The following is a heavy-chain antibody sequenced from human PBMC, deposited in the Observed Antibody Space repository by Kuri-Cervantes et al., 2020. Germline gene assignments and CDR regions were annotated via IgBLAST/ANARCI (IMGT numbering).Heavy chain of an antibody. Sequence: GGSLRLSCATSGFTFRTYAMSWVRQVPGKGLEWVSAVSVSGDSTYYADSVRGRFTISRDNSKNTLYLQMDSLRVEGTAVYYCAREGPGTYYDFWSGYYTRRYGMDVWGQGTTVTVSS. D-gene: IGHD3-3*01. CDR3: AREGPGTYYDFWSGYYTRRYGMDV. CDR1: GFTFRTYA. J-gene: IGHJ6*02. CDR2: VSVSGDST. V-gene: IGHV3-23*01.